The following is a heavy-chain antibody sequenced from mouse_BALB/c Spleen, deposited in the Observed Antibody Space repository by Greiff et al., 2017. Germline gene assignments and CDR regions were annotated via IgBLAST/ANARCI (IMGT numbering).Heavy chain of an antibody. J-gene: IGHJ1*01. Sequence: EVHLVESGGGLVKPGGSLKLSCAASGFAFSSYDMSWVRQTPEKRLEWVAYISSGGGSTYYPDTVKGRFTISRDNATNTLYLQMSSLKSEDTAMYYYARLGEWLLLYFDVWGEGTTVTVSS. D-gene: IGHD2-3*01. CDR1: GFAFSSYD. CDR3: ARLGEWLLLYFDV. V-gene: IGHV5-12-1*01. CDR2: ISSGGGST.